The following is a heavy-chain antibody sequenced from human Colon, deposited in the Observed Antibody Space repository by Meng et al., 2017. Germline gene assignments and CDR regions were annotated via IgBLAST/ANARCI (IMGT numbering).Heavy chain of an antibody. Sequence: SVKVSCKTSGDTFSNYAISWVRQAPGQGLEWMGGIIPMSEITNYAQKFQDRVTIPADKSTNTAYMELNSLTSEDTAVYYCARDCSGGSCYSYWVEGTLVTVSS. CDR2: IIPMSEIT. CDR1: GDTFSNYA. J-gene: IGHJ4*02. V-gene: IGHV1-69*10. D-gene: IGHD2-15*01. CDR3: ARDCSGGSCYSY.